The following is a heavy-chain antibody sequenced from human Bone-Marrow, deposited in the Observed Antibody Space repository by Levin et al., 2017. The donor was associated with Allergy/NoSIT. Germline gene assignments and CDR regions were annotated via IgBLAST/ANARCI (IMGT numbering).Heavy chain of an antibody. V-gene: IGHV3-23*01. CDR1: GFTFSSYA. Sequence: GESLKISCAASGFTFSSYAMSWVRQAPGKGLEWVSAISGSGGSTYYADSVKGRFTISRDNSKNTLYLQMNSLRAEDTAVYYCAKDREPTTVTTGWFDLWGRGTLVTVSS. J-gene: IGHJ2*01. CDR2: ISGSGGST. D-gene: IGHD4-17*01. CDR3: AKDREPTTVTTGWFDL.